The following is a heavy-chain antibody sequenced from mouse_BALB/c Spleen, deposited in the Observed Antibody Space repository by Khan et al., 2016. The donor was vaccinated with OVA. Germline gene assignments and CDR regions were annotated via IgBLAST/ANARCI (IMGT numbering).Heavy chain of an antibody. D-gene: IGHD2-14*01. J-gene: IGHJ4*01. V-gene: IGHV2-6-4*01. Sequence: VQLQESGHGLVAPSQSLSITCTVSGFSLSRYNIHWVRQPPGKGLEWLGMIWGGGGTDYNSTLKSRLSISKDNSKSQVFLKMNSLQTDDSAMYYCARAYYRSDGYYAMDYWGQGTSVTVSS. CDR2: IWGGGGT. CDR3: ARAYYRSDGYYAMDY. CDR1: GFSLSRYN.